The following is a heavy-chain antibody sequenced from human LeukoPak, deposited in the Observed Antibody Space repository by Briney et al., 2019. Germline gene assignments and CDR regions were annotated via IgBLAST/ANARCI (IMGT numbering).Heavy chain of an antibody. CDR1: GGSISSYY. V-gene: IGHV4-4*07. CDR2: IYTSGST. CDR3: ARWYYYDSSGYYYFDY. J-gene: IGHJ4*02. D-gene: IGHD3-22*01. Sequence: SETLSLTCTVSGGSISSYYWSWIRQPAGKGLEWIGRIYTSGSTNYSPSLKSRVTMSVDTSKNQFSLKLSSVTAADTAVYYCARWYYYDSSGYYYFDYWGQGTLVTVSS.